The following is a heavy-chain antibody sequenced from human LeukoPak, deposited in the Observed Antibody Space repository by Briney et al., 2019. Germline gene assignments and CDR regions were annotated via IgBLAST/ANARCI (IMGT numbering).Heavy chain of an antibody. J-gene: IGHJ4*02. CDR3: ASETPYCGGDCLY. CDR1: GGTFSSYA. D-gene: IGHD2-21*02. Sequence: GASVKVSCKASGGTFSSYAISWVRQAPGQGLEWMGGTIPIFGTANYAQKFQGRVTITTDESTSTAYMELSSLRSEDTAVYYCASETPYCGGDCLYWGQGTLVTVSS. CDR2: TIPIFGTA. V-gene: IGHV1-69*05.